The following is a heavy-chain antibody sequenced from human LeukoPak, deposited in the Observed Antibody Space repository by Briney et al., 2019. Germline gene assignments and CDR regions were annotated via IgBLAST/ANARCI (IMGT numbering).Heavy chain of an antibody. CDR2: IGSSGGT. CDR1: GFTFNSYV. V-gene: IGHV3-23*01. J-gene: IGHJ4*02. Sequence: GGSLRLSCAASGFTFNSYVMAWVRQAPGRGLDWVSSIGSSGGTSYPDSVKGRFTISRDNSKNTLYLQMNSLRAEDTAIYYCAKVASGADYWGQGTWSPSPQ. D-gene: IGHD6-19*01. CDR3: AKVASGADY.